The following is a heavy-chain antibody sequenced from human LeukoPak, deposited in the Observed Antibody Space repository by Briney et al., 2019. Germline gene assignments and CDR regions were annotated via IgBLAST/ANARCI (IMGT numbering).Heavy chain of an antibody. D-gene: IGHD3-16*02. V-gene: IGHV1-69*13. Sequence: SVKVSCKASGGTFSSYAISWVRQAPGQGLEWMGGIIPIFGTANYAQKFQGRVTITADESTSTAYMELSSLRSEDTAVYYCARGPTFGGVIIYTPFDYWGQGTLVTVSS. CDR3: ARGPTFGGVIIYTPFDY. CDR2: IIPIFGTA. J-gene: IGHJ4*02. CDR1: GGTFSSYA.